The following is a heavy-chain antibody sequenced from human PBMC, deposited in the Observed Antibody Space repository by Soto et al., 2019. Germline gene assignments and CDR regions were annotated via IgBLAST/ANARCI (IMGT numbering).Heavy chain of an antibody. J-gene: IGHJ4*02. Sequence: TGGSLRLSCAASGFTSSTYSMNWVRLAPGKGLEWVSSISSSSSYIYYADSVKGRFTISRDNAKNSLFLQMNSLRAEDTAVYYCASSGWPQYYFDYWGQGTLVTVSS. CDR2: ISSSSSYI. CDR3: ASSGWPQYYFDY. D-gene: IGHD6-19*01. V-gene: IGHV3-21*01. CDR1: GFTSSTYS.